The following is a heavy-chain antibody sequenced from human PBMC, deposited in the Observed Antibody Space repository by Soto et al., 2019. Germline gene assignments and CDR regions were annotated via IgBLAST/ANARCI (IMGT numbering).Heavy chain of an antibody. D-gene: IGHD4-17*01. Sequence: TLSLTCTVSGGSVTNSSYYWGWIRQSPGKGLEWIGSVYYRGRSYSKSSVKSRVTISVDTSKNRFSLSLNSVTASDTAVYFCVSQRTTVPTQAYFDYWGPGALVTSPQ. J-gene: IGHJ4*02. V-gene: IGHV4-39*01. CDR2: VYYRGRS. CDR1: GGSVTNSSYY. CDR3: VSQRTTVPTQAYFDY.